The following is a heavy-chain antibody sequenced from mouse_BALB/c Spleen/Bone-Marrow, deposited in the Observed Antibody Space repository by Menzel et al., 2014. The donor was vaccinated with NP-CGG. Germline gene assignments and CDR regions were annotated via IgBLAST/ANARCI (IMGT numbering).Heavy chain of an antibody. CDR3: TRTYDYDEGGFDY. J-gene: IGHJ2*01. V-gene: IGHV1-69*02. D-gene: IGHD2-4*01. CDR1: GYTFXSYW. CDR2: IYPSDSYT. Sequence: QVQLKQSGAELVRPGASVKLSCKASGYTFXSYWINWVKQRPGQGLEWIGNIYPSDSYTNYNQKFKDKATLTVDKSSSTAYMQLSSPTSEDSAVYYCTRTYDYDEGGFDYWGQGTTLTASS.